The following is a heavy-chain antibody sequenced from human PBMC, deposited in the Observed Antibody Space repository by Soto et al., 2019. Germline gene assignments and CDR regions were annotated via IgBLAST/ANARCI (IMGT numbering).Heavy chain of an antibody. CDR3: ASYPSRGNAWPPCY. CDR2: ISNIGTT. CDR1: GVSISSYF. Sequence: PSETLSLTCTVSGVSISSYFWSRFRQPPGKGPEWIGYISNIGTTNYTPSLKSRVAISVDTSKNQFSLNLTSVTAADTAVYYCASYPSRGNAWPPCYWGQGTLGTVSS. J-gene: IGHJ4*02. V-gene: IGHV4-59*13. D-gene: IGHD2-2*01.